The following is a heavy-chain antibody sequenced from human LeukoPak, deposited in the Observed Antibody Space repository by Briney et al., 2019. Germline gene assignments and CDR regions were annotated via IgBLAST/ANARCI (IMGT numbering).Heavy chain of an antibody. V-gene: IGHV4-39*07. CDR1: GGSISSSSYF. CDR3: ARGYYDFWIDY. D-gene: IGHD3-3*01. CDR2: IYYSGSA. J-gene: IGHJ4*02. Sequence: SETLSLTCTVSGGSISSSSYFWGWIRQPPGKGLEWIGTIYYSGSAHYHPSLKSRVSISVDTSKNQFSLKLSSVTAADTAVYYCARGYYDFWIDYWGQGTLVTVSS.